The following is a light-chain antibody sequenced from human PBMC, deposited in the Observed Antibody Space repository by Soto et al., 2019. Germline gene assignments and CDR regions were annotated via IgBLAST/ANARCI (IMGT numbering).Light chain of an antibody. Sequence: DIVMTQSPDSLAVSLGERATINCKSNQNNKNYLAWYQQKAGQPPKLIIDWASTRASGVPDRFSGSGSGTDFTLTISSLQAEDVAVYYCQHYFNSWTFGQGTKVEIK. CDR3: QHYFNSWT. V-gene: IGKV4-1*01. J-gene: IGKJ1*01. CDR1: QNNKNY. CDR2: WAS.